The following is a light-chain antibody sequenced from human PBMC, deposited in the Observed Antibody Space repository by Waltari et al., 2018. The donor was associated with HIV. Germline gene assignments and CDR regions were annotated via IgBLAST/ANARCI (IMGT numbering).Light chain of an antibody. J-gene: IGLJ3*02. Sequence: SYELTQPPSVSVPPGQTARITCSGDALPKQYAYWYHQKPGQAPVLVIYKDTERPSGIPGRFSGSSSGTTVTLTISGVQAEDEADYYCQSADSSGTWVFGGGTKLTVL. CDR2: KDT. CDR1: ALPKQY. CDR3: QSADSSGTWV. V-gene: IGLV3-25*03.